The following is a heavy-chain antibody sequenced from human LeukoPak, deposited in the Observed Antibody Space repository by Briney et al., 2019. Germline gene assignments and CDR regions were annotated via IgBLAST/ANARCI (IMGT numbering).Heavy chain of an antibody. Sequence: GESLKIFCKGSGYSFANYWIGWVRQMPGKGLEWMGIIYPGDSDTRYSSSFQGQVTISVDKSISTAYLQWSSLKASDTAMYYCARNSRAYCSTTNCPFDYWGQGTLVTVSS. D-gene: IGHD2-2*01. CDR3: ARNSRAYCSTTNCPFDY. V-gene: IGHV5-51*01. J-gene: IGHJ4*02. CDR2: IYPGDSDT. CDR1: GYSFANYW.